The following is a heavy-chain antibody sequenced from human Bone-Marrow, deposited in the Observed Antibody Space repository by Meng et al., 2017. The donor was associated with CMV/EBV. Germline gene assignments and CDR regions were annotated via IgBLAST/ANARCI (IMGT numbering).Heavy chain of an antibody. D-gene: IGHD4-11*01. V-gene: IGHV4-39*01. J-gene: IGHJ4*02. Sequence: SETLSLTCTVSGGSISSSSYYWGWIRQPPGKGLEWIGSIYYSGSTYYNPSLKSRVTISVDTSKNQFSLKLSSVTAADTAVYYCASHQTQWAITTHLDYWGQGTLVTVSS. CDR2: IYYSGST. CDR1: GGSISSSSYY. CDR3: ASHQTQWAITTHLDY.